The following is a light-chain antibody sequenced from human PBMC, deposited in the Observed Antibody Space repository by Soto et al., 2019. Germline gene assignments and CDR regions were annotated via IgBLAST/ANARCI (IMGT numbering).Light chain of an antibody. CDR3: QQYDSYPLT. Sequence: GDRVTITCRASQSVTTWLAWYQQKPGKAPKILISKASNLQSAVPSRFSASGSGTEFTLTISSLQPDDFGTYYCQQYDSYPLTFGGGTKVDIK. CDR2: KAS. V-gene: IGKV1-5*03. J-gene: IGKJ4*01. CDR1: QSVTTW.